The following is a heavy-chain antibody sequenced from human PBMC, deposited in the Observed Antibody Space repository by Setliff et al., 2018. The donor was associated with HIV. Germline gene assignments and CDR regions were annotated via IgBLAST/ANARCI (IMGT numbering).Heavy chain of an antibody. V-gene: IGHV4-34*01. CDR1: GGSFSGYY. CDR3: ARASWLVAPKWDLLKWFDP. Sequence: SETLSLTCAVYGGSFSGYYWSWIRQPPGKGLEWIGEINHSGSTNYKPSLKSRVTISVDTSKNQFSLKLSSVTAADTAVYYCARASWLVAPKWDLLKWFDPWGQGSLVTVSS. J-gene: IGHJ5*02. CDR2: INHSGST. D-gene: IGHD1-26*01.